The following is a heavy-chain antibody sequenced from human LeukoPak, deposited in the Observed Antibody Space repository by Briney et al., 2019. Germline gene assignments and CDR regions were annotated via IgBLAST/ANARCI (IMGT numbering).Heavy chain of an antibody. D-gene: IGHD3-22*01. CDR2: LYSNNIT. J-gene: IGHJ4*02. V-gene: IGHV3-53*01. CDR1: GFTVNNNY. Sequence: GGSLRLSCAASGFTVNNNYMTWVRQAPGKGLEWVSVLYSNNITYYADSVKGGFTISRDNSKNALYLQMNSLRAEDTAVYYCAKSLTYYHENSDSIWGQGTLVTVSS. CDR3: AKSLTYYHENSDSI.